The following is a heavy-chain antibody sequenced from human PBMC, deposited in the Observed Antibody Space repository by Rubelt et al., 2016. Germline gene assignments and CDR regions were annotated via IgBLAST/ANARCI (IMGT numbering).Heavy chain of an antibody. CDR2: IYYSGST. D-gene: IGHD1-7*01. J-gene: IGHJ4*02. V-gene: IGHV4-59*01. CDR1: GGSISSYY. CDR3: ARGGVNWNYDY. Sequence: QVQLQESGPELVKPSETLSLTCTVSGGSISSYYWSWVRQPPGKGLEWIGYIYYSGSTNYNPSLESRVTISVDTTNNQFSLRLSSVTAAVAAGYYCARGGVNWNYDYWGQGTLVTVSS.